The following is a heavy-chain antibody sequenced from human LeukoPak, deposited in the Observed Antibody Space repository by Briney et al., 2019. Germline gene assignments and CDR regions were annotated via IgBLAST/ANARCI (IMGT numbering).Heavy chain of an antibody. Sequence: SETLSLTCTVSGGSISSSSYYWGWIRQPPGKGLEWIGSIYYSGSTYYNPSLKSRVTISVDTSKNQFSLKLSSVTAADTAVYYCARTTGNYGYYFDYWGQGTLVTVSS. CDR2: IYYSGST. CDR3: ARTTGNYGYYFDY. CDR1: GGSISSSSYY. V-gene: IGHV4-39*01. J-gene: IGHJ4*02. D-gene: IGHD1-7*01.